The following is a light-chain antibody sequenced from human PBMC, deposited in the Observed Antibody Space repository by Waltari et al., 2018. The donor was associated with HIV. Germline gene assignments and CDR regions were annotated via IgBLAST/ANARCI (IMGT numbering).Light chain of an antibody. V-gene: IGLV2-14*03. CDR2: DVS. Sequence: QSALIQPASVSGSPGQSITISCTGTNSAVVIHDSNYVSWYHRHPGKVPKLLIYDVSNRPSGVSNRFSGSKSGSTASLTISGLQVEDEADYFWTAYTSTPITSGVVFGGGTTVTVL. J-gene: IGLJ2*01. CDR3: TAYTSTPITSGVV. CDR1: NSAVVIHDSNY.